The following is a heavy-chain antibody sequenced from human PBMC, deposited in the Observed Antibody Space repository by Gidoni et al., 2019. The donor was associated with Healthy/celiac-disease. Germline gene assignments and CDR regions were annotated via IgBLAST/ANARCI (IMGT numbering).Heavy chain of an antibody. D-gene: IGHD2-2*01. J-gene: IGHJ5*02. CDR2: IYYSGST. CDR1: GSPLSSGSYY. V-gene: IGHV4-39*01. CDR3: ARHGKDIVVVPAALNWFDP. Sequence: LQLQASGPGLVKPSETLSLPCTFPGSPLSSGSYYWGWIRPPPGKGLEWIGGIYYSGSTYYNPSLKSRVTISVDTSKNQFSLKLSSVTAADTAVYYCARHGKDIVVVPAALNWFDPWGQGTLVTVSS.